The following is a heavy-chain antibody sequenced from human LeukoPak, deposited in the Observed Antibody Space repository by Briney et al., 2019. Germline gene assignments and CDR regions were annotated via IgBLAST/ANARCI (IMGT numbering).Heavy chain of an antibody. Sequence: GESLKISCKGSGYRFTSYWISWVRQMPGTGLGWLGRINPSESYTNFSPSFQGHDTTSADKSISTAYLQWSSLKASDTAMYYCARQVAEYTWFDPWGQRTLVTVSS. V-gene: IGHV5-10-1*01. CDR1: GYRFTSYW. CDR3: ARQVAEYTWFDP. J-gene: IGHJ5*02. D-gene: IGHD6-19*01. CDR2: INPSESYT.